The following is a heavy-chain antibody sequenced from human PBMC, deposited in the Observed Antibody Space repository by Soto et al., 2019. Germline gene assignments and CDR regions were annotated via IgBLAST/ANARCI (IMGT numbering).Heavy chain of an antibody. CDR3: AKGPHTNVGWPYYFES. Sequence: GGSLRLSCVASGFSLANYPMNWVRQTPGKGLEWISYSSPRGDTIYYADSVEGRFTVSRDNARNSLSLHMSSLRDEDSALYYCAKGPHTNVGWPYYFESWGQGVPVTVSS. D-gene: IGHD6-19*01. J-gene: IGHJ4*02. CDR2: SSPRGDTI. V-gene: IGHV3-48*02. CDR1: GFSLANYP.